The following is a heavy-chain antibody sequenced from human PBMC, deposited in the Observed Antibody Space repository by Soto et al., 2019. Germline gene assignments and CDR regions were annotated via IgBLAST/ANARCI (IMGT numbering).Heavy chain of an antibody. CDR3: ARAGYDSSGYYFYAMDV. V-gene: IGHV3-13*05. CDR2: IGTAGDP. J-gene: IGHJ6*02. Sequence: EEQLVESGGGLAQPGGSLRLSCVASGFILSGYDMHWVRQATGEGLEWVSAIGTAGDPYYSGSVKGRFTISRGNAENSVYLQMNSLRAGDTAVYYCARAGYDSSGYYFYAMDVWGPGTTVTVSS. CDR1: GFILSGYD. D-gene: IGHD3-22*01.